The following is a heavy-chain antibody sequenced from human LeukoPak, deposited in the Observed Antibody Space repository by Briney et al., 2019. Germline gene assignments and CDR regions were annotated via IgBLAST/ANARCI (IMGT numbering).Heavy chain of an antibody. CDR2: ISYNGTNE. D-gene: IGHD6-19*01. V-gene: IGHV3-30-3*01. CDR3: ARGRGGSGWYYFDY. CDR1: GFTFSIYA. Sequence: GGSLRLSCAASGFTFSIYAIHWVRQPPGKGLEWVAGISYNGTNEYYPDSLKGRFTISRDNSKNTLYLQMNSLRAEDTALYYCARGRGGSGWYYFDYWGQGTLVTVSS. J-gene: IGHJ4*02.